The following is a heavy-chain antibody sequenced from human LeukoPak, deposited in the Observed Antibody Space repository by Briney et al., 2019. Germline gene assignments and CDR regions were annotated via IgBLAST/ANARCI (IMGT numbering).Heavy chain of an antibody. CDR1: GFTFSRYD. Sequence: GGSLRLSCAASGFTFSRYDMHRVRQAPGKGLGWVSGIGTAGDKFYPGSEEDRFTISRDNAKNSFYLQMSYLRSGDTAVYYCARGWGGYARSWGALDYWGQGALVTVSS. D-gene: IGHD3-16*01. CDR2: IGTAGDK. J-gene: IGHJ4*02. V-gene: IGHV3-13*01. CDR3: ARGWGGYARSWGALDY.